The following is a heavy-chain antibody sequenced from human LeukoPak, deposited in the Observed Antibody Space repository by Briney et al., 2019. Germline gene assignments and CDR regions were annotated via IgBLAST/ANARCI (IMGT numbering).Heavy chain of an antibody. CDR3: AKDTDDYGDYVFDY. J-gene: IGHJ4*02. V-gene: IGHV3-9*01. CDR2: ISWNSGSI. CDR1: GFTFDDYA. D-gene: IGHD4-17*01. Sequence: PGGSLRLSCAASGFTFDDYAMHWVRQAPGEGLEWVSGISWNSGSIGYADSVKGRFTISRDNAKNSLYLQMNSLRAEDTALYYCAKDTDDYGDYVFDYWGQGTLVTVSS.